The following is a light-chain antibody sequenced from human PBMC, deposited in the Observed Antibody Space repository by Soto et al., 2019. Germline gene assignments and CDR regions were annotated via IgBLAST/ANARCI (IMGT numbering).Light chain of an antibody. V-gene: IGKV3-11*01. CDR3: QQRSSSPRT. CDR2: DAS. Sequence: EIVLTQSPATLSLSPGERTTLSCRASQSVSSYLAWYQQKPGQAPRLLIYDASNRATGIPARFSGSGSGTDFTLTIRSLEPEDFAIYYCQQRSSSPRTFGRGTKLEIK. J-gene: IGKJ2*01. CDR1: QSVSSY.